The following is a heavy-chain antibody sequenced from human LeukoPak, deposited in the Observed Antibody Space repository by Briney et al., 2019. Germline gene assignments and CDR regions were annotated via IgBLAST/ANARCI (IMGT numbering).Heavy chain of an antibody. CDR3: AKDRLRYFDWLPFDY. J-gene: IGHJ4*02. D-gene: IGHD3-9*01. V-gene: IGHV3-23*01. Sequence: PGGSLRLSCAASGFTFSSYAMSWVPQAPGKGLEWVSAISGSGGSTYYADSVKGRFTISRDNSKNTLYLQMNSLRAEDTAVYYCAKDRLRYFDWLPFDYWGQGTLVTVSS. CDR2: ISGSGGST. CDR1: GFTFSSYA.